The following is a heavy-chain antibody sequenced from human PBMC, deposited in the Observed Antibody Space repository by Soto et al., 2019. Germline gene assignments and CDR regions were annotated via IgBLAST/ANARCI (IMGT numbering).Heavy chain of an antibody. D-gene: IGHD2-21*02. CDR2: IYPGDSDT. V-gene: IGHV5-51*01. CDR3: ARKDYGDHPQMYYFDY. CDR1: GYRFTTYW. Sequence: GESLKISCQGSGYRFTTYWIGWVRQMPGKGLEWMGFIYPGDSDTRYSPSFEGQVTISVDNTVTTAYLQWSSLKASDTAMYYCARKDYGDHPQMYYFDYWGQGTKVTVSS. J-gene: IGHJ4*02.